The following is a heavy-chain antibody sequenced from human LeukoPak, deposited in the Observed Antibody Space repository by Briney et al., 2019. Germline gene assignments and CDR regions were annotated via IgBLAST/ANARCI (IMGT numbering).Heavy chain of an antibody. CDR1: GGSFSGYY. V-gene: IGHV4-34*01. J-gene: IGHJ4*02. Sequence: PETLSLTCAVYGGSFSGYYWSWIRQPPGKGLKWIGEINHSGSTNYNPSLKSRVTISVDTSKNQFSLKLSSVTAADTAVYYCARANYVDTAMAYFDYWGQGTLVTVSS. D-gene: IGHD5-18*01. CDR3: ARANYVDTAMAYFDY. CDR2: INHSGST.